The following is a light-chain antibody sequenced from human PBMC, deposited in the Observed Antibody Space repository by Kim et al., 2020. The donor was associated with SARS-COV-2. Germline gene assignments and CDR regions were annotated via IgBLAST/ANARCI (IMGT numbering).Light chain of an antibody. CDR1: DLGNIY. Sequence: LSPGQTVTCTCSGHDLGNIYAHWYQVSPGHSLVLVIYKAPNRPSRIPVPFFGSNSGDTPTLTIGGAQAVDEADYFCQAWNYNPAIFGGGTKLTVL. CDR3: QAWNYNPAI. CDR2: KAP. V-gene: IGLV3-1*01. J-gene: IGLJ2*01.